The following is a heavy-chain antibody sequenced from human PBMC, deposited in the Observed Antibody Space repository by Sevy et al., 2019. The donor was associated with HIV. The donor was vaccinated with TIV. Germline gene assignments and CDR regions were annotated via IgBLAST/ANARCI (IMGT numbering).Heavy chain of an antibody. D-gene: IGHD4-17*01. CDR1: GFTISDYY. Sequence: GGSLRLSCAASGFTISDYYMSWIRQAPGKGLEWVSYISGSDSTLYYADSVKGRFTISRDNAKNSLYLQMNSLRAEDTAVYYCARDHVKDGDLGDYYYYALDVWGQGTTVTVSS. CDR3: ARDHVKDGDLGDYYYYALDV. V-gene: IGHV3-11*01. CDR2: ISGSDSTL. J-gene: IGHJ6*02.